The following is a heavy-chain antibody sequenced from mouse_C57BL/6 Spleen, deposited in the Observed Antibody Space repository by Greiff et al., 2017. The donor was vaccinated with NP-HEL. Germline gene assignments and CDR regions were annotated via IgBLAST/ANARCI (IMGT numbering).Heavy chain of an antibody. D-gene: IGHD2-5*01. V-gene: IGHV10-1*01. CDR1: GFSFNTYA. J-gene: IGHJ4*01. CDR2: IRSKSNNYAT. Sequence: EVKLLESGGGLVQPKGSLKLSCAASGFSFNTYAMNWVRQAPGTGLEWVARIRSKSNNYATYYADSVKDRFTISRDDSESMLYLQMNNLKTEDTAMYYCVRLYYSNYVDYAMDYWGQGTSVTVSS. CDR3: VRLYYSNYVDYAMDY.